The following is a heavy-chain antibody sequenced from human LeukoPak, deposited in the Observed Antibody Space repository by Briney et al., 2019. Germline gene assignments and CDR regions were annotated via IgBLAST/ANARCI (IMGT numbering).Heavy chain of an antibody. CDR3: ARDLDYYYDSSGYCPDY. J-gene: IGHJ4*02. V-gene: IGHV3-7*01. CDR1: GFTFSNHW. D-gene: IGHD3-22*01. CDR2: IKVDGSER. Sequence: GGSLRLSCVASGFTFSNHWMSWVRQAPGKGLEWVANIKVDGSERYYGVSAKGRFTISRDNAKNSLYLQMNSLRAEDTAVYYSARDLDYYYDSSGYCPDYWGQGTLVTVSS.